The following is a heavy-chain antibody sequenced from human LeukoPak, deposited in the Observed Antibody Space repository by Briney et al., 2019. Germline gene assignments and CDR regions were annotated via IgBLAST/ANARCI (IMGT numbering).Heavy chain of an antibody. Sequence: ASVKVSCKASGYTFTSYDINWVRQATRQGLEWMGWMNPNSGNTGYAQKFQGRVTMTRNTSISTAYMELSSLRSEDTAVYYCARGPIVVVPAASPRYYYYYMDVWGKGTTVTVSS. J-gene: IGHJ6*03. D-gene: IGHD2-2*01. CDR2: MNPNSGNT. CDR3: ARGPIVVVPAASPRYYYYYMDV. CDR1: GYTFTSYD. V-gene: IGHV1-8*01.